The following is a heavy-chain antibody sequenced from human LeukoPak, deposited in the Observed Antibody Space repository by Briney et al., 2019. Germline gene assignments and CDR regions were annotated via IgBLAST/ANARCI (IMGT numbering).Heavy chain of an antibody. CDR1: GFTFSSYA. CDR2: ISYDGSNK. CDR3: ARESVGATN. V-gene: IGHV3-30*04. Sequence: GRSLRLSCAASGFTFSSYAMHWVRQAPGKGLEWVAVISYDGSNKYYADSVKGRFTISRDNSKNTLHLQMNSLRAEDTAVYYCARESVGATNWGQGTLVTVSS. D-gene: IGHD1-26*01. J-gene: IGHJ4*02.